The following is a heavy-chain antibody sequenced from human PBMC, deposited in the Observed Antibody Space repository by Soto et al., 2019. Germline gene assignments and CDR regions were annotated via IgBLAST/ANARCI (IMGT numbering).Heavy chain of an antibody. J-gene: IGHJ4*02. V-gene: IGHV4-31*03. CDR2: IYSSGST. D-gene: IGHD3-22*01. CDR1: GGSISSGGYY. Sequence: QVQLQESGPGLVKPSQTLSLICTVSGGSISSGGYYWSWIRQHPGKGLEGIGYIYSSGSTYYNPSLKSRLTLSLDTSENHFSLNLSSMTAADTAVYYCARDGDGSGYFLDFWGQGTLVTVSS. CDR3: ARDGDGSGYFLDF.